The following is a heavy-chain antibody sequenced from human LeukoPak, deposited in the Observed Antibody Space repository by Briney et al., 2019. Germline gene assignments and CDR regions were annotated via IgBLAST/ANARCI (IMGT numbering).Heavy chain of an antibody. CDR3: ARDGDHDNGDYDAFDI. J-gene: IGHJ3*02. D-gene: IGHD4-17*01. CDR1: GFTFRRYS. V-gene: IGHV3-21*01. CDR2: ISSSSSYI. Sequence: GGSLRLSCAGSGFTFRRYSMNWVRPGPGKGLEWVSSISSSSSYIYYADSVKGRFTISRDNAKNSLYLQMNSLRAEDTAVYYCARDGDHDNGDYDAFDIWGQGTMVTVSS.